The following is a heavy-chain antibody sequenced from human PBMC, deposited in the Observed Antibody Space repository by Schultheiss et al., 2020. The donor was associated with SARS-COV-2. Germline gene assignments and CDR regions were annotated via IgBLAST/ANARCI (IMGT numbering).Heavy chain of an antibody. D-gene: IGHD5-12*01. V-gene: IGHV4-34*01. Sequence: SETLSLTCAVYGGSFSGYYWSWIRQPPGKGLEWIGEINHSGSTNYNPSLKSRVTISVDTSKNQFSLKLSSVTAADTAVYYCARSHGLRVATSTRNAFDIWGQGTMVTVSS. CDR2: INHSGST. J-gene: IGHJ3*02. CDR3: ARSHGLRVATSTRNAFDI. CDR1: GGSFSGYY.